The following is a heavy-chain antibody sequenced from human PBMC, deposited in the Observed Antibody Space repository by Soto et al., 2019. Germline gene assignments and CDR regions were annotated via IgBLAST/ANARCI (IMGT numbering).Heavy chain of an antibody. J-gene: IGHJ4*02. CDR2: ISGSGGST. D-gene: IGHD3-10*01. Sequence: EVQLLESGGGLVQPGGSLRLSCAASGFTFSNYAMSWVRQAPGKGLEWVSGISGSGGSTYYADSVKGRFTISRDNTKNTLYLQMNSLRAEDTDVYYCAKEMYYYGSGNEEDYWGQGTLVTVSS. CDR3: AKEMYYYGSGNEEDY. CDR1: GFTFSNYA. V-gene: IGHV3-23*01.